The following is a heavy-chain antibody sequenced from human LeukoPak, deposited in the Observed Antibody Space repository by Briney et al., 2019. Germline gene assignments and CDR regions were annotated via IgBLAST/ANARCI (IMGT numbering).Heavy chain of an antibody. V-gene: IGHV3-23*01. CDR1: GFTFSSYA. D-gene: IGHD6-13*01. CDR3: AKDGTGYSSSWVDY. Sequence: GGSLRLSCAASGFTFSSYAMSWVRQAPGKGLEWVSAISGNDGSTYYADSVKGRFTISRDNSKNTLYLQMNSLRAEDTAVYYCAKDGTGYSSSWVDYWGQGTLVTVSS. J-gene: IGHJ4*02. CDR2: ISGNDGST.